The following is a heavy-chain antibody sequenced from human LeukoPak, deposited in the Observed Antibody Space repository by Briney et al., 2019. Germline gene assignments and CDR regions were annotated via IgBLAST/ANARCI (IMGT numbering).Heavy chain of an antibody. CDR1: GFTFSSYA. CDR3: ASEENMIVFDY. Sequence: GGSLRLSYAASGFTFSSYAMHWVRQAPGKGLEWVAVISYDGSNKYYADSVKGRFTISRDNSKNTLYLQMNSLRAEDTAVYYCASEENMIVFDYWGQGTLVTVSS. V-gene: IGHV3-30-3*01. CDR2: ISYDGSNK. D-gene: IGHD3-22*01. J-gene: IGHJ4*02.